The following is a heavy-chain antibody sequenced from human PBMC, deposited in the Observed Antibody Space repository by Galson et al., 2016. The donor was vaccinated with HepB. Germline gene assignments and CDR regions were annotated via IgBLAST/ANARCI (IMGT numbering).Heavy chain of an antibody. V-gene: IGHV3-74*01. Sequence: SLRLSCAASGFTLSSYWMNWFRQAPGKGLVWVSRINSDGSSTTYADSVKGRFTISRDNAKNTLYLQMSSLRAEDTAVYYCARGHDANSFILDYWGQGTLVTVSS. CDR1: GFTLSSYW. J-gene: IGHJ4*02. CDR3: ARGHDANSFILDY. CDR2: INSDGSST. D-gene: IGHD3-3*02.